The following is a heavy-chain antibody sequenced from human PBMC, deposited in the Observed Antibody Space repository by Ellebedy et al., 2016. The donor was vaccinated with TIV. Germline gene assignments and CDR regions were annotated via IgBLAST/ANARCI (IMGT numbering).Heavy chain of an antibody. Sequence: GESLKISCAASGFTFDDYAMHWVRQAPGKGLEWVSSISSSGTHRVYGDSVKGRFTISRDSAKTSLYLQMNSLRGEDTAVYFCARDFRDDYDDVYYSFFDIWGQGTLVTVSS. CDR3: ARDFRDDYDDVYYSFFDI. CDR2: ISSSGTHR. V-gene: IGHV3-21*01. D-gene: IGHD3-22*01. J-gene: IGHJ4*02. CDR1: GFTFDDYA.